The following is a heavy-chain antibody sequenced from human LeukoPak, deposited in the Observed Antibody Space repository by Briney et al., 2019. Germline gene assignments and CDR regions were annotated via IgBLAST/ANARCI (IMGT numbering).Heavy chain of an antibody. J-gene: IGHJ4*02. Sequence: GGSLRLSCAVSGFPLRSFGMHWVRQAPGRGREWVAVILYEGSNKYYAASVKGRFTISRDNSKNTLYLQMNSLRAEDTAVYYCAKDRSLYYYDSSGYLDYWGQGTLVTVSS. CDR1: GFPLRSFG. V-gene: IGHV3-30*18. D-gene: IGHD3-22*01. CDR3: AKDRSLYYYDSSGYLDY. CDR2: ILYEGSNK.